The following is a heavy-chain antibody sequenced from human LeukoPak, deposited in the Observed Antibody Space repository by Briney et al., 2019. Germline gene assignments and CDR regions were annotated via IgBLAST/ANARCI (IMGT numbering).Heavy chain of an antibody. CDR2: INHSGST. J-gene: IGHJ4*02. Sequence: PSETLSLTCAVYGGSFSGYYWSWIRQPPGKGLEWIGEINHSGSTNYNPSLKSRVTISVDTSKNQFSLKLSSVTAADTAVYYCARGRPPPLREAKVAAAGQTDYWGQGTLVTVSS. D-gene: IGHD6-13*01. V-gene: IGHV4-34*01. CDR1: GGSFSGYY. CDR3: ARGRPPPLREAKVAAAGQTDY.